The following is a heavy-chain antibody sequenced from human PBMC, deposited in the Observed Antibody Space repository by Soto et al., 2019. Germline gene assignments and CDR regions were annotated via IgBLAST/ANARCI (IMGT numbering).Heavy chain of an antibody. J-gene: IGHJ5*02. V-gene: IGHV4-34*01. D-gene: IGHD2-2*01. CDR2: INHSGST. Sequence: XETLSLTCAVYGGSFSGYYWSWIRQPPGKGLEWIGEINHSGSTNYNPSLKSRVTISVDTSKNQFSLKLSSVTAADTAVYYCARAIGGDIVVVPAAPPSNWFDPWGQGTLVTVSS. CDR3: ARAIGGDIVVVPAAPPSNWFDP. CDR1: GGSFSGYY.